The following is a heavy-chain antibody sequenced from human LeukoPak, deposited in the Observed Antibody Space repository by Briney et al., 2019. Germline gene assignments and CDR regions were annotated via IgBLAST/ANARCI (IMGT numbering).Heavy chain of an antibody. Sequence: GGSLRLSCAASGFTFSSYGMHWVRQAPGKGLEWVAVISYDGSNKYYADSVKGRFTISRDNSKNTLYLQMNSLRAEDTAVYYCVKEGIALAAYYFDYWGQGTLVTVSS. V-gene: IGHV3-30*18. J-gene: IGHJ4*02. CDR1: GFTFSSYG. D-gene: IGHD6-13*01. CDR3: VKEGIALAAYYFDY. CDR2: ISYDGSNK.